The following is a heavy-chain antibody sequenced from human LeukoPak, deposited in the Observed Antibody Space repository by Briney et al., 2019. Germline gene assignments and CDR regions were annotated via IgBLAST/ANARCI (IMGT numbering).Heavy chain of an antibody. Sequence: PSETLSLTCTVSGDSIRNYYWSWIRQPPGKGLEWLGYIYHTGSTHSNPSLESRVTISVDTSKNQFSLRLSPVTAADTAVYYCARHDFWSGYYPMINFDYWGQGTLVTVAT. CDR1: GDSIRNYY. D-gene: IGHD3-3*01. CDR2: IYHTGST. CDR3: ARHDFWSGYYPMINFDY. V-gene: IGHV4-59*08. J-gene: IGHJ4*02.